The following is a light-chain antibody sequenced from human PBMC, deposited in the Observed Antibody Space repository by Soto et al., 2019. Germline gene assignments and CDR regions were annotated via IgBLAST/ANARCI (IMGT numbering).Light chain of an antibody. V-gene: IGLV4-69*01. CDR1: SGHSSYA. Sequence: QLVLTQSPSASASLGASVKLTCTLSSGHSSYAIAWRQQQPEKGPRYLMKVNTDGSHNKGDGIPDRFSGSSSGAERYLTISSLQSEDEADYYCQTWGAGFSVVFGGGTKLTVL. J-gene: IGLJ2*01. CDR3: QTWGAGFSVV. CDR2: VNTDGSH.